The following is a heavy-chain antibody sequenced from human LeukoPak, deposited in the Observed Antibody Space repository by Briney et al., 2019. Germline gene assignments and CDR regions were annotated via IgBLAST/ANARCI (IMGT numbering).Heavy chain of an antibody. CDR3: AKDIGSHGLLRSHFDY. J-gene: IGHJ4*02. Sequence: PGGSLRLSCAASGFTFDDYGMSWVRQAPGKGLEWVSGINWNGGSTGYADSVKGRFTISRDNAKNSLYLQMNSLRAEDTALYYCAKDIGSHGLLRSHFDYWGQGTLVTVSS. CDR1: GFTFDDYG. CDR2: INWNGGST. D-gene: IGHD2/OR15-2a*01. V-gene: IGHV3-20*04.